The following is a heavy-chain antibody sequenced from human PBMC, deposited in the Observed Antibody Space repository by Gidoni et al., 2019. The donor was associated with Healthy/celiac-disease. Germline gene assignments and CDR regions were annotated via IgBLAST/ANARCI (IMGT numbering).Heavy chain of an antibody. CDR1: GFHFSSYA. D-gene: IGHD2-15*01. V-gene: IGHV3-23*01. J-gene: IGHJ4*02. CDR3: AKWIGYCSGGSCYLDY. CDR2: ISGSGGST. Sequence: EVQLLESGGGLVQPGGSLRLSCADSGFHFSSYAMSWVRQAPGKGMEWVSAISGSGGSTYYADSVKGRFTISRDNSTNSLYLQMNGLRAEDTAVYYCAKWIGYCSGGSCYLDYWGQGTLVTVSS.